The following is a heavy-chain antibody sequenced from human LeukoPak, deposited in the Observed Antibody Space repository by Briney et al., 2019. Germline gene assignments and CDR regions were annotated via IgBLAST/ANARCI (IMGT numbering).Heavy chain of an antibody. CDR1: GYTFSTYP. D-gene: IGHD2-15*01. Sequence: GGSLRLSCAASGYTFSTYPMTWVRQAPGKGLEWVSPISAGGGSEYYADSVKGRFTISRDNSKSILYLQMNSLRVEGTAIYYCATRGLGSGAHFDYWGQGILVAVSS. CDR3: ATRGLGSGAHFDY. J-gene: IGHJ4*02. V-gene: IGHV3-23*01. CDR2: ISAGGGSE.